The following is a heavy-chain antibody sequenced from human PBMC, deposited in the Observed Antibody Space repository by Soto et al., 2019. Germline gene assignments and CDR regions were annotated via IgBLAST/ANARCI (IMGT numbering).Heavy chain of an antibody. Sequence: ASVKVSCKASGYTFTSYDINWVRQATGQGLEWMGWMNPNSGNTGYAQKFQGRVTMTRNTSISTAYMELSSLRSEDTAVYYCARTRSTQYYKFWSYYYGMDFCDKAITRTVSS. CDR3: ARTRSTQYYKFWSYYYGMDF. CDR1: GYTFTSYD. D-gene: IGHD3-3*01. J-gene: IGHJ6*04. CDR2: MNPNSGNT. V-gene: IGHV1-8*01.